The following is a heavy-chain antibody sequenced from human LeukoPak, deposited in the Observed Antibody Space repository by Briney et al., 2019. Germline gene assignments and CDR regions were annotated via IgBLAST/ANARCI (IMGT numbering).Heavy chain of an antibody. V-gene: IGHV3-30-3*01. J-gene: IGHJ4*02. CDR1: GFTFSNYP. CDR2: ISYHGITQ. D-gene: IGHD3-9*01. Sequence: GESLRLSCTASGFTFSNYPMHWVRQAPGKGLEWVAVISYHGITQYYADSVRGRFTISRDTSKNTLYLQMTSLRADDTAVFFCARDGYDMSTGYYSYHFDSWGQGTLVTVSS. CDR3: ARDGYDMSTGYYSYHFDS.